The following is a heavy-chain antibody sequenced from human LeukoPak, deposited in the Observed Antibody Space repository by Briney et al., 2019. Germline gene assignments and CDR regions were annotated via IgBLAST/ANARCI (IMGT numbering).Heavy chain of an antibody. J-gene: IGHJ4*02. V-gene: IGHV4-59*01. CDR2: IHYSGSA. D-gene: IGHD3-9*01. CDR1: GVSLSSYY. CDR3: ARVRYDLLTDY. Sequence: SGTLSLTCTVSGVSLSSYYWRWIRQPPGKGLEWIGYIHYSGSANYNPSLKSRVTISVDTSKNQFSLRLRSVTAADTAVYYCARVRYDLLTDYWGQGTLVTVSS.